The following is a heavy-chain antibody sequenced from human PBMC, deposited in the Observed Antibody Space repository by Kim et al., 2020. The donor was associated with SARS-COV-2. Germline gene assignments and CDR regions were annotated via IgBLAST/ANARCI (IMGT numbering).Heavy chain of an antibody. V-gene: IGHV1-69*04. CDR3: ARDGDYGDYDAFDI. J-gene: IGHJ3*02. CDR2: IIPILGIA. CDR1: GGTFSSYA. Sequence: SVKVSCKASGGTFSSYAISWVRQAPGQGLEWMGRIIPILGIAYYAQKFQGRVTITADKSTSTAYMELSSLRSEDTAVYYCARDGDYGDYDAFDIWGQGTMVTVSS. D-gene: IGHD4-17*01.